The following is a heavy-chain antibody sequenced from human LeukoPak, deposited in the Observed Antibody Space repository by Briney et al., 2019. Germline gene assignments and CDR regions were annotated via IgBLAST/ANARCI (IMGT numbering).Heavy chain of an antibody. D-gene: IGHD1-1*01. Sequence: ASVKVSCKTSGYTFTGYYMHWVRQAPGQGLEWMGWINPNSGGTNYAQKFQGRGTMTRDTSISTAYMEVSRLTSDDTAMFYCARDPPGTTAFDLWGQGTMVTVSS. J-gene: IGHJ3*01. CDR1: GYTFTGYY. CDR3: ARDPPGTTAFDL. V-gene: IGHV1-2*02. CDR2: INPNSGGT.